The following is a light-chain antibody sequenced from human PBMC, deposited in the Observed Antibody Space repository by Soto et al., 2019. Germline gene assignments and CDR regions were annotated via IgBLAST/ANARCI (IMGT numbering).Light chain of an antibody. V-gene: IGKV1-39*01. Sequence: DIQMTQSPSSLSASVGDRVTITCRASQSISSYLHWYQQKPGKAPKLLIYAASSLQSGVPSRFSGSGSGTDFTLTISSLQPEDFATYYCQQSYSTPRPFGQGTKVEIK. CDR3: QQSYSTPRP. CDR2: AAS. CDR1: QSISSY. J-gene: IGKJ1*01.